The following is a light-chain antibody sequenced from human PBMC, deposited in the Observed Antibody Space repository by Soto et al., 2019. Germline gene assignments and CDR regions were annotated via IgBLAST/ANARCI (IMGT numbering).Light chain of an antibody. V-gene: IGKV1-12*01. Sequence: DIQMTQSPSYVSASLGDRVTITCRASQEINSWLGWYQQKPGLAPKLLIYTVSSLQGGVHSRFSGSRSGTDFTLTISSLQPEDLATYDCQQGKSFPLTFGGGTKVEIK. CDR2: TVS. J-gene: IGKJ4*01. CDR1: QEINSW. CDR3: QQGKSFPLT.